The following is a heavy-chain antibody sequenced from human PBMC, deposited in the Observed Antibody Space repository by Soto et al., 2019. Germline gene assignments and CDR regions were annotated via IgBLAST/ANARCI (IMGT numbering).Heavy chain of an antibody. J-gene: IGHJ4*02. D-gene: IGHD6-13*01. CDR3: ARAPQTVAGAGIWY. Sequence: QVQLVQSGAEVKKPGASVKVSCKASGYTFTSYGISWVRQAPGQGLEWMGWISGYNGDTNYAQKLQGRVTMTTDTSPSTAYMELRSLRSDDTAVYYWARAPQTVAGAGIWYWGQGTLVTVSS. V-gene: IGHV1-18*04. CDR1: GYTFTSYG. CDR2: ISGYNGDT.